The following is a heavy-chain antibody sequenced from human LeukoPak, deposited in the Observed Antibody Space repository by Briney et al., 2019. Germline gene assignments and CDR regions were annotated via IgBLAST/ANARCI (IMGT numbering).Heavy chain of an antibody. Sequence: PGGSLRLSCAASGFTFSSYAMHWVRQAPGKGLEYVSAISSNGGSTYYANSVKGRFTISRDNSKNTLYLQMGSPRAEDMAVYYCASSYKLGAFDIWGQGTMVTVSS. CDR1: GFTFSSYA. J-gene: IGHJ3*02. CDR2: ISSNGGST. V-gene: IGHV3-64*01. D-gene: IGHD2-2*02. CDR3: ASSYKLGAFDI.